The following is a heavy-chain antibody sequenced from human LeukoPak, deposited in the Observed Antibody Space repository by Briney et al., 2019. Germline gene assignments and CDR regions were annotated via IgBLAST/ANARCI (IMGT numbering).Heavy chain of an antibody. CDR3: ASRRDSSSSPFDY. CDR2: IYTSGST. CDR1: GGSISSYY. J-gene: IGHJ4*02. V-gene: IGHV4-4*07. Sequence: SETLSLTCTVSGGSISSYYWSWIRQPAGKRLEWIGRIYTSGSTNYNPSLKSRVTISVDKSKNQFSLKLSSVTAADTAVYYCASRRDSSSSPFDYWGQGTLVTVSS. D-gene: IGHD6-6*01.